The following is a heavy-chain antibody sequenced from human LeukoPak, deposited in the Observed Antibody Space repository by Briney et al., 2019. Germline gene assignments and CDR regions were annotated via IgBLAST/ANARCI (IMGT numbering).Heavy chain of an antibody. D-gene: IGHD3-22*01. CDR1: GFTFSNFA. J-gene: IGHJ6*01. CDR2: ISDRGATT. Sequence: PGGSLRLSCAGSGFTFSNFAMSWVRQAPGKGLEWVSSISDRGATTYYTDSVKGRFTTSRDNSRNTLYLQMHSLRDEDTALYHCAISRIALTKGHYGMDVWGQGTTVTVSS. CDR3: AISRIALTKGHYGMDV. V-gene: IGHV3-23*01.